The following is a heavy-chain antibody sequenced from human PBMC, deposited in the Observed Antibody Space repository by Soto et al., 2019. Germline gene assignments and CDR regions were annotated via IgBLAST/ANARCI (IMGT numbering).Heavy chain of an antibody. CDR3: ARSLQIVPAAIAY. D-gene: IGHD2-2*02. CDR2: INAGNGNT. V-gene: IGHV1-3*01. J-gene: IGHJ4*02. Sequence: ASVKVSFKASGYTFTSYAMHWVRQAPGQRLEWMGWINAGNGNTKYSQKFQGRVTITRDTSASTAYMELSSLRSEDTAVYYCARSLQIVPAAIAYWGQGTLVTVSS. CDR1: GYTFTSYA.